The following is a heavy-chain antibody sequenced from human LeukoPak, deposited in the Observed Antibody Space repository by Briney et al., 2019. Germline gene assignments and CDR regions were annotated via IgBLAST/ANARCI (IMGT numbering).Heavy chain of an antibody. CDR3: ASLRERSYYARGFDY. Sequence: PSETLSLTCTVSGDSISTSNSYWGWIRQPPGKGLEWIGSIYYSGNTYYNASLKSRVTISVDTSKNQFSLKLSSVTAADTAVYYCASLRERSYYARGFDYWGQGTLVTVSS. J-gene: IGHJ4*02. CDR2: IYYSGNT. CDR1: GDSISTSNSY. D-gene: IGHD1-26*01. V-gene: IGHV4-39*01.